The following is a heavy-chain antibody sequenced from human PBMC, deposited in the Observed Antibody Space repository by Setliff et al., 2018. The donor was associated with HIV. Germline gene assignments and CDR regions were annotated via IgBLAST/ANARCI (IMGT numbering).Heavy chain of an antibody. CDR1: GGTFSSYA. J-gene: IGHJ4*02. D-gene: IGHD2-2*01. CDR2: IGAKNDNT. V-gene: IGHV1-18*01. CDR3: ARPAATWDFDY. Sequence: GASVKVSCKASGGTFSSYAISWVRQAPGQGLEWMGGIGAKNDNTNCARQFQGRVTMTTDTSTNTVYMELRSLTSDDTAVYYCARPAATWDFDYWGQGTLVTVSS.